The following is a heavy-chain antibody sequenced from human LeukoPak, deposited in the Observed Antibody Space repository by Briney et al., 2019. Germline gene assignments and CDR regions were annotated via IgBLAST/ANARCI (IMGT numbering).Heavy chain of an antibody. CDR1: GFTFSSYG. J-gene: IGHJ4*02. V-gene: IGHV3-33*01. CDR2: IWYDGSNK. CDR3: ARDERRYCSSTSWRLPSY. D-gene: IGHD2-2*01. Sequence: GGSLRLSCAASGFTFSSYGMHWVRQAPGKGLEWVAVIWYDGSNKYYADSVKGRFTISRDNSKNTLYLQMNSLRAEDTAVYYCARDERRYCSSTSWRLPSYWGQGTLVTVSS.